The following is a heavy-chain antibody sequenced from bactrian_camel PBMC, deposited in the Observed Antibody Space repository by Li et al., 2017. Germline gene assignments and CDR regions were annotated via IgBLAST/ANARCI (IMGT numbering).Heavy chain of an antibody. CDR2: IYTANGTT. D-gene: IGHD8*01. J-gene: IGHJ4*01. V-gene: IGHV3S25*01. Sequence: QLVESGGGSVQAGGSLNLSCTIAAGAGTAGCMGWFRQAPEKEREGVAMIYTANGTTTYADSVKGRFAISRDNAKNTVYLQMNSLKPEDTGMYYCAARRHGECYFWANNWSRATWYDYWGQGTQVTVS. CDR3: AARRHGECYFWANNWSRATWYDY. CDR1: AGAGTAGC.